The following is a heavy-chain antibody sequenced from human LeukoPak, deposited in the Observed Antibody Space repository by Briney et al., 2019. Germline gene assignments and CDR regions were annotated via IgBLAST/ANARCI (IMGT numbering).Heavy chain of an antibody. Sequence: PGGSLRLSCAASGFTFTSYAMSWVRQAPGKGLEWVSGISGSGDRTYCPDSVQGRFTISRDNSKNTLFLQLNSLRAEDTAVYYCARGRIGPDYWGQGTLVTVSS. CDR1: GFTFTSYA. V-gene: IGHV3-23*01. CDR3: ARGRIGPDY. CDR2: ISGSGDRT. J-gene: IGHJ4*02. D-gene: IGHD1-26*01.